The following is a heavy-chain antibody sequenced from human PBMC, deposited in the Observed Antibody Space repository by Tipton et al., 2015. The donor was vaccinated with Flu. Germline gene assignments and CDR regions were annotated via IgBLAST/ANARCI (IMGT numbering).Heavy chain of an antibody. V-gene: IGHV4-39*01. CDR1: GGSISDTSYY. J-gene: IGHJ4*02. CDR3: ARGLAFGGTNGIFDY. Sequence: TLSLTCSVSGGSISDTSYYWGWIRQPPGKGLEWIGSVYYSGYTYDNPSLKGRVTISVDTSKNQFSLKLTSVTAADTAVYYCARGLAFGGTNGIFDYWGQGTLVTVSS. CDR2: VYYSGYT. D-gene: IGHD2-8*01.